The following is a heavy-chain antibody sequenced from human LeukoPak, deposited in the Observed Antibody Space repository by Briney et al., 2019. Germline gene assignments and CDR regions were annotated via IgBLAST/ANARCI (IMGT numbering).Heavy chain of an antibody. V-gene: IGHV3-30*03. J-gene: IGHJ4*02. CDR3: ARERDSSVSLGVGLDY. Sequence: PGGSLRLSCAASGFRFSSYGMHWVRQAPGKGLEWVAVISYDGSNKYYADSVKGRFTISRDKSKNTLYLQMNSLRAEDTAVYYCARERDSSVSLGVGLDYWGQGTLVTVSS. D-gene: IGHD3-22*01. CDR1: GFRFSSYG. CDR2: ISYDGSNK.